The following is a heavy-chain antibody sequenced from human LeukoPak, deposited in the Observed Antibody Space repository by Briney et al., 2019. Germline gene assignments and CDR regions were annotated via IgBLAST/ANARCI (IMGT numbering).Heavy chain of an antibody. CDR1: GFTFSTYG. CDR2: ISYDGSNK. Sequence: GGSLRLSCVASGFTFSTYGMHWVRQAPGKGLEWVAVISYDGSNKYYADSVKGRFTISRDNSKNTLYLQMNSLRAEDTAVYYCARAGGALDYWGQGTLVTVSS. V-gene: IGHV3-30*03. D-gene: IGHD2-21*01. J-gene: IGHJ4*02. CDR3: ARAGGALDY.